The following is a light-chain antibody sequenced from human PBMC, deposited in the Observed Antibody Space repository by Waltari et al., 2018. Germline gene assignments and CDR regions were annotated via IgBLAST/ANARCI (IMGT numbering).Light chain of an antibody. CDR3: QQYNNWPPWT. CDR2: GAS. CDR1: QSVRSSY. J-gene: IGKJ1*01. Sequence: EIVLTQSPGTLSLSPGERATLPCRASQSVRSSYLAWYQQNPGQAPRLLIFGASSRATDIPDRFSGSGSGTDFTLTISSLQSEDFAVYYCQQYNNWPPWTFGQGTKVEIK. V-gene: IGKV3-20*01.